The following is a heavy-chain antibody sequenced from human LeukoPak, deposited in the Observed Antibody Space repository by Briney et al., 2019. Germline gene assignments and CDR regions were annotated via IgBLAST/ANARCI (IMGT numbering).Heavy chain of an antibody. CDR1: GYTFTSYG. CDR3: ARGGRGYYGSGSHFSY. V-gene: IGHV1-18*04. D-gene: IGHD3-10*01. Sequence: ASVKVSCKASGYTFTSYGISWARQAPGQGPEWMGWISAYNGNTDYAQKLQGRVTMTTDTSTSTAYMELRSLRSDDTAVYYCARGGRGYYGSGSHFSYWGQGTLVTVSS. J-gene: IGHJ4*02. CDR2: ISAYNGNT.